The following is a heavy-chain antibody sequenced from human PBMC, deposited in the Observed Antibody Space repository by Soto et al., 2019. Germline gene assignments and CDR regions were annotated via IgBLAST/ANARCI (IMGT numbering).Heavy chain of an antibody. CDR2: IYYSGST. CDR3: VRVGGYYGDYPNFDY. Sequence: PSETLSLTCTVSGGSVRRDYFYWNWIRQSPGKGLEWIGYIYYSGSTKYNPSLKSRVTISVDTTNNQFSLRLRSVTAADTAVYYCVRVGGYYGDYPNFDYWGQGTLVTVSS. J-gene: IGHJ4*02. V-gene: IGHV4-61*01. D-gene: IGHD4-17*01. CDR1: GGSVRRDYFY.